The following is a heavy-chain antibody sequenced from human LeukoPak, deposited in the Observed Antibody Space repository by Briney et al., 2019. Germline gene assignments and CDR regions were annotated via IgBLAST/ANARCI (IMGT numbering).Heavy chain of an antibody. CDR3: TRDQMVRGRDDAFDI. Sequence: GGSLRLSCTASGFTFGDYAMSWFRQAPGKGLEWVGFIRSKAYGGTTGYAASVKGRFTISRDDSKSIAYLQMNSLKTEDTAVYYCTRDQMVRGRDDAFDIWGQGTMVTVSS. D-gene: IGHD3-10*01. CDR2: IRSKAYGGTT. J-gene: IGHJ3*02. CDR1: GFTFGDYA. V-gene: IGHV3-49*03.